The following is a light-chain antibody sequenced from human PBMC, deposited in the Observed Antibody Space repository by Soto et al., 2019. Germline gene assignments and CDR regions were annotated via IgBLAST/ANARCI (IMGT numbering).Light chain of an antibody. V-gene: IGKV3-20*01. Sequence: EIVLTQSPGTLSLSPGERATLSCRASQSVSSSYLAWYQQKPGQAPRLLIYGASSMATGIPDRFSGSGSGTDFTLTISRLEREDFAVYYCQQYGSSPPYTFGQGTKLEIK. CDR3: QQYGSSPPYT. J-gene: IGKJ2*01. CDR2: GAS. CDR1: QSVSSSY.